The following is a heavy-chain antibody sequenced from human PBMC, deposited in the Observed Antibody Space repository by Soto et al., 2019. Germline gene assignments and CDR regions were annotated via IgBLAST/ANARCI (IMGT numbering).Heavy chain of an antibody. CDR3: ARDPGDSEGGWGAFDHAFDI. Sequence: HPGGSLRLSCAASGFTFSSYEMNWVRQAPGKGLEWVSYISSSGSTIYYADSVKGRFTISRDNAKNSLYLQMNSLRAEDTAVYYCARDPGDSEGGWGAFDHAFDIWGQGTMVTVSS. V-gene: IGHV3-48*03. D-gene: IGHD6-19*01. CDR1: GFTFSSYE. CDR2: ISSSGSTI. J-gene: IGHJ3*02.